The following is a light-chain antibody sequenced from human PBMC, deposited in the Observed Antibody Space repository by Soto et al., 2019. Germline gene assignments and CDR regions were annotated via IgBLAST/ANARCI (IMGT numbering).Light chain of an antibody. CDR2: GAS. CDR3: QQYNNWPYT. Sequence: EIVMTQSPATLAVSPGERAALSCRASQSVSSNFAWYQQKPGQAPRLLIYGASSRATGTPARFSGSGSGTEFTLTISSLQSEDFAVYYCQQYNNWPYTFGRGTQVEMK. V-gene: IGKV3-15*01. CDR1: QSVSSN. J-gene: IGKJ2*01.